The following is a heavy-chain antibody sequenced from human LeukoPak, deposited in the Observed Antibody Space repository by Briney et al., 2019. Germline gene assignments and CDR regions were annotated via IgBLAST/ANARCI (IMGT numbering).Heavy chain of an antibody. CDR1: GYTFTGYY. CDR3: GRVLDLVLGQWLAF. V-gene: IGHV1-2*02. Sequence: ASVKVSCKASGYTFTGYYMHWVRQAPGQGLEWMGWINPKSGDTEYAQKFQGRVTLSTETSISTAFMELSRLTSDDTAVYYCGRVLDLVLGQWLAFWGQGTLVTVSS. D-gene: IGHD6-19*01. J-gene: IGHJ4*02. CDR2: INPKSGDT.